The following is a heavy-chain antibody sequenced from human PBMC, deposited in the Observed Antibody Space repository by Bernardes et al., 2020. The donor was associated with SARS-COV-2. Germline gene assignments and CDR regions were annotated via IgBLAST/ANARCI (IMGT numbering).Heavy chain of an antibody. CDR2: ISSSSSYI. CDR3: AKYYDFWSGYSYFDY. V-gene: IGHV3-21*01. D-gene: IGHD3-3*01. J-gene: IGHJ4*02. CDR1: GFTFSSYS. Sequence: SLRLPCAASGFTFSSYSMNWVRQAPGKGLEWVSSISSSSSYIYYADSVKGRFTISRDNAKNSLYLQMNSLRAEDTAVYYCAKYYDFWSGYSYFDYWGQGTLVTVSS.